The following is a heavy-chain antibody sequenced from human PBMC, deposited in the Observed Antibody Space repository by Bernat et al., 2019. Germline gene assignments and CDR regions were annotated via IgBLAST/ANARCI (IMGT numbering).Heavy chain of an antibody. D-gene: IGHD3-10*01. J-gene: IGHJ4*02. CDR1: GFTFSSYW. Sequence: EVQLVESGGDLVQPGGSLRLSCAASGFTFSSYWMHWVRQAPGKGLVWVSRINNDGSSTSYAGSVKGRFTIARDNAKNTLYLQMNSLRAEDTAVYYCARGTYYYGSGSSDYWGQGTLVTVSS. V-gene: IGHV3-74*01. CDR3: ARGTYYYGSGSSDY. CDR2: INNDGSST.